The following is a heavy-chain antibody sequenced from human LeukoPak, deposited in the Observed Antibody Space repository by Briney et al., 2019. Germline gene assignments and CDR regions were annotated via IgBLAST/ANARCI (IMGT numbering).Heavy chain of an antibody. J-gene: IGHJ4*02. D-gene: IGHD3-22*01. CDR1: GFTFSSYV. Sequence: GGSLRLSCAASGFTFSSYVMSWVRQAPGKGLEWVSAISDSGGSTYYADSMKGRFTISRDNSKNTLYLQMNSLRAEDTAVYYCARTVITTMRRLDYWGQGTLVTVSS. V-gene: IGHV3-23*01. CDR3: ARTVITTMRRLDY. CDR2: ISDSGGST.